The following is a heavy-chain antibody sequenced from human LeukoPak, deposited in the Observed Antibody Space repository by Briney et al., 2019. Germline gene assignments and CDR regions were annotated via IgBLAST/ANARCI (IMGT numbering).Heavy chain of an antibody. CDR2: IIPIFGTA. V-gene: IGHV1-69*13. J-gene: IGHJ4*02. Sequence: GASVKVSYKASGGTFSSYAISWVRQAPGQGLEWMGGIIPIFGTANYAQKFQGRVTITADESTSTAYMELSSLRSEDTAVYYCARDRIAARRLTRYYFDYWGQGTLVTVSS. D-gene: IGHD6-6*01. CDR1: GGTFSSYA. CDR3: ARDRIAARRLTRYYFDY.